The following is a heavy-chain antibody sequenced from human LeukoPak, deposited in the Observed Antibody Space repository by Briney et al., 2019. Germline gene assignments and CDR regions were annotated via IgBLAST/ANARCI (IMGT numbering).Heavy chain of an antibody. Sequence: SETLSLTCNVSSDSITSHYWNWIRQPPGKGLEWFGYIYYTGISKYHPSLKSRVSMSVDTAKNQFFLKVNSVTAADTAVYHCARSVDYFDNTGPHMMFDYWGQGSLVTVSS. J-gene: IGHJ4*02. V-gene: IGHV4-59*11. D-gene: IGHD3-22*01. CDR1: SDSITSHY. CDR3: ARSVDYFDNTGPHMMFDY. CDR2: IYYTGIS.